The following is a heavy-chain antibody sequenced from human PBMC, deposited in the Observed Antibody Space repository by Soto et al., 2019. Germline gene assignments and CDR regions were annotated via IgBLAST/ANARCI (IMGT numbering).Heavy chain of an antibody. Sequence: ASVKGSCKASGYTFTSDYMHWVRQAPGQGLEWMGIINPSGGSTSYEQKFQGRVTITRDTSASTAYMELSSLRSEDTAVYYCASSATTADYYYGMDVWGQGTTVTVSS. CDR2: INPSGGST. V-gene: IGHV1-46*01. J-gene: IGHJ6*02. CDR3: ASSATTADYYYGMDV. CDR1: GYTFTSDY. D-gene: IGHD1-26*01.